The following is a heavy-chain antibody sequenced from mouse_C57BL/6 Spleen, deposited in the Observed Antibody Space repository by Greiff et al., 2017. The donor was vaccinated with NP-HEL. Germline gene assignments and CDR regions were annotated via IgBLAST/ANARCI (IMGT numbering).Heavy chain of an antibody. V-gene: IGHV14-4*01. CDR1: GFNIKDDY. Sequence: VQLKESGAELVRPGASVKLSCTASGFNIKDDYMHWVKQRPEQGLEWIGWIVPENGDTEYASKFQGKATITADTSSNTAYLQLSSLTSEDTAVYYCTSLRRTQGEWGQGTTLTVSS. D-gene: IGHD1-1*01. J-gene: IGHJ2*01. CDR2: IVPENGDT. CDR3: TSLRRTQGE.